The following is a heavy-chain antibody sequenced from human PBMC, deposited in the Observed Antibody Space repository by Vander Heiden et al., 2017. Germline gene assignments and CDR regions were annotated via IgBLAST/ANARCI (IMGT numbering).Heavy chain of an antibody. Sequence: EVQLVESGGGLVQPGGSLRLSCAASGFTFSSYWMHWVRQAQGKGPVWVARINSDGSSQRYAAAAKSRFTISRDNDKNTRQLQMNSLRDEETEVYYCARGYLPSAYYFFGMDVWGQGTTVPVSS. CDR3: ARGYLPSAYYFFGMDV. D-gene: IGHD1-1*01. CDR1: GFTFSSYW. J-gene: IGHJ6*02. CDR2: INSDGSSQ. V-gene: IGHV3-74*01.